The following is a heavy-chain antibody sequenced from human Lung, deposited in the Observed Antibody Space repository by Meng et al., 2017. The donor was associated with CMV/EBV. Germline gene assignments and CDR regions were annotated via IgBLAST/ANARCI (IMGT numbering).Heavy chain of an antibody. Sequence: QVSFREAGPALVKPSRALSLSCAASGDSITNHNGWAWVRQPPGKGLEWIGEIPHRGSSAYNPSLKRRVSMSIAKSKNQFSLKLTSVTAADTAVYHCLRGSGGSVWGQGTLVTVSS. D-gene: IGHD3-10*01. CDR1: GDSITNHNG. CDR3: LRGSGGSV. CDR2: IPHRGSS. V-gene: IGHV4-4*02. J-gene: IGHJ1*01.